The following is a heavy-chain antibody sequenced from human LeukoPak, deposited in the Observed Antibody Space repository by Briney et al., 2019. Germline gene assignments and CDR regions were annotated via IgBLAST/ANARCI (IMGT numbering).Heavy chain of an antibody. V-gene: IGHV3-23*01. CDR1: GFTFSSYA. CDR3: AKDPARSSSPRAFDY. Sequence: GGSLRLSCAASGFTFSSYAMSWVRQAPGKGLEWVSAISGSGGSTYYADSVKGRFTISRDNSKNTLYLQMSSLRAEDTAVYYCAKDPARSSSPRAFDYWGQGTLVTVSS. CDR2: ISGSGGST. D-gene: IGHD6-13*01. J-gene: IGHJ4*02.